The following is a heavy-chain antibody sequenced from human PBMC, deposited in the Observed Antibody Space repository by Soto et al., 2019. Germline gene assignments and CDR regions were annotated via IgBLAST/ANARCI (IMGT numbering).Heavy chain of an antibody. CDR3: ARVLHSGYSSSWSPPKNNWFDP. D-gene: IGHD6-13*01. J-gene: IGHJ5*02. Sequence: GASVKVSCKASGGTFSSYAISWVRQVPGQGLEWMGGIIPIFGTANYAQKFQGRVTITADESTSTAYMELSSLRSEDTAVYYCARVLHSGYSSSWSPPKNNWFDPWGQGTLVTVSS. V-gene: IGHV1-69*13. CDR2: IIPIFGTA. CDR1: GGTFSSYA.